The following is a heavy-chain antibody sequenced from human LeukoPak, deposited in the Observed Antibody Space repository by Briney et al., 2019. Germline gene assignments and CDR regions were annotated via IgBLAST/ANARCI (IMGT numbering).Heavy chain of an antibody. CDR2: IKYDGDEK. D-gene: IGHD7-27*01. V-gene: IGHV3-7*01. CDR3: VRESFSRGDFN. CDR1: GFIFSTYW. Sequence: GGSLRLFCAASGFIFSTYWMTWVRQAPGKGLGWVATIKYDGDEKFYVDSVTGRFTISRDNAKNSLYLQMNSLTAEDTAVYYCVRESFSRGDFNWGQGTLVSVSS. J-gene: IGHJ4*02.